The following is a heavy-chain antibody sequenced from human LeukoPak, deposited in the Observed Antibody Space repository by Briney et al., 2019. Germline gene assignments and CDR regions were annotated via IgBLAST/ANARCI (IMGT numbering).Heavy chain of an antibody. CDR1: GYTFTGYY. D-gene: IGHD3-9*01. Sequence: GASVKVSCKASGYTFTGYYMHWVRQAPGQGLEWMGWINPNSGGTNYAQKFQGRVIMTRDTSITTVYMDLTRLRSDDTAVYYCARVPEGETGSLYYFDYWGQGTLVTVSS. V-gene: IGHV1-2*02. CDR2: INPNSGGT. CDR3: ARVPEGETGSLYYFDY. J-gene: IGHJ4*02.